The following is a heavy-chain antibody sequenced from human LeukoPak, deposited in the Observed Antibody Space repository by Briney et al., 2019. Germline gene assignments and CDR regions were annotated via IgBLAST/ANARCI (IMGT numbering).Heavy chain of an antibody. V-gene: IGHV3-23*01. J-gene: IGHJ4*02. CDR1: GYTFSSYA. D-gene: IGHD2-8*01. CDR3: AKNTSIGRYRTNGVCSPFDY. CDR2: ISDSGGST. Sequence: GGSLTLSCAASGYTFSSYAMSWVRQAPREGREWVSAISDSGGSTYDADSAKGRLTISRESSKNTLYLQKNSPRADDAAVYYWAKNTSIGRYRTNGVCSPFDYWGQGTLVTVSS.